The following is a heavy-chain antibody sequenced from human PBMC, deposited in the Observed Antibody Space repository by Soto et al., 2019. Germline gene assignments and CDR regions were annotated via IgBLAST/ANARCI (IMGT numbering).Heavy chain of an antibody. CDR1: GGAFTNYS. V-gene: IGHV1-69*06. Sequence: QVHLLQSGAEVKKPGSSLKVSCKVSGGAFTNYSLNWVRHSPRQGLEWLGGIIPLHNTSNYSEKFVGRLSVTADISSSTVYMHLSGLTSGDTATYYCASWSAWNPLYYPGMDVWGQGTTVTVSS. D-gene: IGHD1-1*01. CDR3: ASWSAWNPLYYPGMDV. CDR2: IIPLHNTS. J-gene: IGHJ6*02.